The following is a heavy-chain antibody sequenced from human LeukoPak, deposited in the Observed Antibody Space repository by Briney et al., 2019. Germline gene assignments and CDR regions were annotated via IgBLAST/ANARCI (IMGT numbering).Heavy chain of an antibody. D-gene: IGHD1-26*01. CDR2: VYTSGST. CDR3: ARGIVGVLGYFDY. CDR1: GGSISGGTYY. Sequence: SQTLSLTCTVSGGSISGGTYYWSWIRQPAGKGLEWIGRVYTSGSTNYNPSLKSRVTISVDTSKNQFSLKLSSVTAADTAVYYCARGIVGVLGYFDYWGQGTLVTVSS. J-gene: IGHJ4*02. V-gene: IGHV4-61*02.